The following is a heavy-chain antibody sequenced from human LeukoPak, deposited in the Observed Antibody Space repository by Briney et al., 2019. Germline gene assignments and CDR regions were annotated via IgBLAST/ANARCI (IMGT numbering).Heavy chain of an antibody. V-gene: IGHV3-23*01. Sequence: QSGGSLRLSCAASGFTFSSYAMSWVRQAPGKGLEWVSAISGSGGSTYYADSVKGRFTISRDNSKNTLYLQMNSLRAEDTAVYYCAKDLKVGYCSSTSCRSFDGMDVWGQGTTVTVS. D-gene: IGHD2-2*01. CDR2: ISGSGGST. CDR3: AKDLKVGYCSSTSCRSFDGMDV. J-gene: IGHJ6*02. CDR1: GFTFSSYA.